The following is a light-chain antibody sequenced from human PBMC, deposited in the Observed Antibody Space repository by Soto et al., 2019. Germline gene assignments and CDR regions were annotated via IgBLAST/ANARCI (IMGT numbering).Light chain of an antibody. V-gene: IGLV2-14*01. J-gene: IGLJ1*01. Sequence: QSVLTQPASVSGSPGQSITISCTGTSGDVGGYNSVSWYQQHPGKAPKLMIYEVSNRPSGVSNRFSGSKSGNTASLTISGLQAEDEADYYCSSYTTSSTYVFXTGTKPTVL. CDR3: SSYTTSSTYV. CDR2: EVS. CDR1: SGDVGGYNS.